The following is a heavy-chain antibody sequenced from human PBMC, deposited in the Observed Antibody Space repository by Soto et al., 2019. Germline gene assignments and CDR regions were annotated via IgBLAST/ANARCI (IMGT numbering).Heavy chain of an antibody. Sequence: EVRLVESGGGLIQPGESLRLSCAASGFTVNSNYMSWVRQAPGKGLEWVSIIYSGGDIYYADSVKGRFTISRDDSKNTLYLQMNSLRAEDTAIYYCAKGNLEGLDFWGQGTLVTVSS. CDR1: GFTVNSNY. V-gene: IGHV3-53*01. D-gene: IGHD1-1*01. CDR3: AKGNLEGLDF. J-gene: IGHJ4*02. CDR2: IYSGGDI.